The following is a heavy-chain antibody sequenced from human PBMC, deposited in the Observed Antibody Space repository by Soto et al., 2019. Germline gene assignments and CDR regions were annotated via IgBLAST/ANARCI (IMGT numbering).Heavy chain of an antibody. CDR3: ARGDYDFWSGYPPMDV. J-gene: IGHJ6*02. Sequence: QVQLVESGGGVVQPGRSLRLSCAASGFTFSSYAMHWVRQAPGKGLEWVAVISYDGSNKYYADSVKGRFTISRDNSKNPLYLQMNSRKAEDTAVYYCARGDYDFWSGYPPMDVWGQGTTVTVSS. CDR2: ISYDGSNK. D-gene: IGHD3-3*01. V-gene: IGHV3-30-3*01. CDR1: GFTFSSYA.